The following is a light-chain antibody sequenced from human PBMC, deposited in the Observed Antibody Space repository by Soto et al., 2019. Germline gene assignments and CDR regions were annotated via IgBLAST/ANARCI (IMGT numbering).Light chain of an antibody. CDR1: QTVSNN. J-gene: IGKJ4*01. CDR2: FAS. Sequence: EIVMTQSPATLSVSPGEKATLSCRASQTVSNNLAWYQQKPGQAPRLLIYFASTRATGIPARFSGSGSGTEFTLTISSLQSEDFAAYYCQQYNQWPLTFGGGTKAETK. CDR3: QQYNQWPLT. V-gene: IGKV3-15*01.